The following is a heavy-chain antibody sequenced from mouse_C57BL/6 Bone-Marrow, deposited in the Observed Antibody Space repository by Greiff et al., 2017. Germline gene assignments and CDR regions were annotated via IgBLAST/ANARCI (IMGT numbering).Heavy chain of an antibody. V-gene: IGHV5-9*01. J-gene: IGHJ3*01. CDR3: ARGYYYGSSLYFDY. CDR1: GFTFSSYT. D-gene: IGHD1-1*01. Sequence: EVKLMESGGGLVKPGGSLKLSCAASGFTFSSYTMSWVRQTPEKRLEWVATISGGGGNTYYPDRVKGRFTISRDNAKNTLYLQMSSLRSEDTALYYCARGYYYGSSLYFDYWGQGTLVTVSA. CDR2: ISGGGGNT.